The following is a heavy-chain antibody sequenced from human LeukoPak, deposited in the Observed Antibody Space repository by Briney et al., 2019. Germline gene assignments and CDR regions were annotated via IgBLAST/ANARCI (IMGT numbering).Heavy chain of an antibody. V-gene: IGHV3-21*01. Sequence: GGSLRLSCVASGFTFSSDSMTWVRQPPGKGLEWVSSISSSSSYIYTADSVKGRFTISRDNAKNSLYLQMNRLRAEDTAVYYCARDSWIAYYRAFDIWGQGTMVTASS. J-gene: IGHJ3*02. CDR3: ARDSWIAYYRAFDI. D-gene: IGHD3-3*01. CDR2: ISSSSSYI. CDR1: GFTFSSDS.